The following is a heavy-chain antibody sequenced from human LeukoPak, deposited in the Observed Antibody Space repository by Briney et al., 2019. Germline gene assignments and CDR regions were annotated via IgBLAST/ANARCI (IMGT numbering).Heavy chain of an antibody. CDR3: ARVAGVDTAMVTPPYWYFDL. CDR1: GGSISSYY. J-gene: IGHJ2*01. V-gene: IGHV4-59*01. CDR2: IYYSGST. D-gene: IGHD5-18*01. Sequence: SETLSLTCTVSGGSISSYYWSWIRQPPRKGLEWIGYIYYSGSTNYNPSLKSRVTISVDTSKNQFSLKLSSVTAADTAVYYCARVAGVDTAMVTPPYWYFDLWGRGTLVTVSS.